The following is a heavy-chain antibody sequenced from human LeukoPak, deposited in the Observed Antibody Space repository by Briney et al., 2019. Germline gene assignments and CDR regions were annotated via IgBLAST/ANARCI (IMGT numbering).Heavy chain of an antibody. CDR3: AKGYFGELQYYFDY. D-gene: IGHD3-10*01. Sequence: GGSLRLSCAASGFTFSSYAMSWVRQAPGKGLEWVSAISGSGGSTYYADSVKGRFTISRDNSKNTLYLQMNSLRAEDTAAYYCAKGYFGELQYYFDYWGQGTLVTVSS. J-gene: IGHJ4*02. V-gene: IGHV3-23*01. CDR1: GFTFSSYA. CDR2: ISGSGGST.